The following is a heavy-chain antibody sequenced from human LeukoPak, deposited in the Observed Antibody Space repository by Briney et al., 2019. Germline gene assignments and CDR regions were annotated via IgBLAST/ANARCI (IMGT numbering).Heavy chain of an antibody. CDR2: ISNDGSNK. CDR3: ARLGVMLSRAFDI. J-gene: IGHJ3*02. CDR1: GFIFSTYA. D-gene: IGHD3-3*01. Sequence: GGSLRLSCAASGFIFSTYAMHWVRQAPGKGPEWLAFISNDGSNKNHANSVKGRFTISRDNSKNTLYLQMNRLRVEDTAVYYCARLGVMLSRAFDIWGQGTMVTVSS. V-gene: IGHV3-30-3*01.